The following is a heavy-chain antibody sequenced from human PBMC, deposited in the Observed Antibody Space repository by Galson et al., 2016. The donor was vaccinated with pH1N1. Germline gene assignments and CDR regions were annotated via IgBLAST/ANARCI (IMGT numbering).Heavy chain of an antibody. J-gene: IGHJ5*02. V-gene: IGHV4-31*03. D-gene: IGHD5-12*01. Sequence: TLSLTCSVAGASMDLDLHYWSWIRQVPGRGLEWLAYVYYNGNTYYNPSLKGRVTISVDTSQNQFSLRLSSVTSADTGGYYCAAYDHFVKWFENWGLGTLVAVSS. CDR1: GASMDLDLHY. CDR3: AAYDHFVKWFEN. CDR2: VYYNGNT.